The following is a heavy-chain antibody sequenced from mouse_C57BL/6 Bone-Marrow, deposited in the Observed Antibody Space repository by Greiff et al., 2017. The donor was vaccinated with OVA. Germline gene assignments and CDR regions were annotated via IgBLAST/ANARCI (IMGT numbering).Heavy chain of an antibody. CDR3: ARRRNYGSLAMDY. CDR1: GYAFSSYW. Sequence: VQLQQSGAELVKPGASVKISCKASGYAFSSYWMNWVKQRPGKGLEWIGQIYPGDGDTNYNGKFKGKATLTADKSSSTAYMQLSSLTSEDSAVYFCARRRNYGSLAMDYWGQGTSVTVSS. CDR2: IYPGDGDT. D-gene: IGHD1-1*01. V-gene: IGHV1-80*01. J-gene: IGHJ4*01.